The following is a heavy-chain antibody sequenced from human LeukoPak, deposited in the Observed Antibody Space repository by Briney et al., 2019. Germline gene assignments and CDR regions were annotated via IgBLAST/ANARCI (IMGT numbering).Heavy chain of an antibody. V-gene: IGHV3-53*01. Sequence: GGSLRLSCAASGFTVSSNYMSWVRQAPGKGLEWVSVIYSGGSTYYADSVKGRFTISRDNSKNTLYLQMNSLRAEDTAVYYCARGLVRGVITPPLYLDYWGQGTLVTVSS. CDR3: ARGLVRGVITPPLYLDY. D-gene: IGHD3-10*01. CDR2: IYSGGST. CDR1: GFTVSSNY. J-gene: IGHJ4*02.